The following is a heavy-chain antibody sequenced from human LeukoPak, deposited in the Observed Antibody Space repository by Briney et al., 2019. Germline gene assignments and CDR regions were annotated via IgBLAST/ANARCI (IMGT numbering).Heavy chain of an antibody. V-gene: IGHV4-59*01. D-gene: IGHD6-13*01. CDR2: IFYSGST. J-gene: IGHJ3*02. CDR1: GGSLSNYY. Sequence: PSETLSLTCTVSGGSLSNYYWSWIRQPPGKGLEWIGYIFYSGSTNYNPSLKSRVTISQDTSKNQFSLKLSSVTAADTAVYYCARDRVGSWYNHDAFDIWGQGTMVTVSS. CDR3: ARDRVGSWYNHDAFDI.